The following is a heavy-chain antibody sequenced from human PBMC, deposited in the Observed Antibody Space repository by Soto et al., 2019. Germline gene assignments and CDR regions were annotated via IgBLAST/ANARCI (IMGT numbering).Heavy chain of an antibody. CDR3: AGGRIVVVGSRAYYGMDV. D-gene: IGHD3-22*01. CDR2: IIPVFGLV. J-gene: IGHJ6*02. Sequence: QVHLLLQSGAEVKKPGSSVKVSCKASGGTPSNSAISWVRQAPGQGLECMGGIIPVFGLVKYAQNFQGRVTITGDESTNTAYMELSSLRPEDTAVYYCAGGRIVVVGSRAYYGMDVWGQGTTVTVSS. CDR1: GGTPSNSA. V-gene: IGHV1-69*01.